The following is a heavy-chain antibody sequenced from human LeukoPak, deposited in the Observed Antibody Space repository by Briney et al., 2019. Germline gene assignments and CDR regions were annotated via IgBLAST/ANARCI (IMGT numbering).Heavy chain of an antibody. D-gene: IGHD5-12*01. J-gene: IGHJ3*02. V-gene: IGHV1-2*02. CDR2: INPNSGGT. CDR3: ARVSYSGYDFAFDI. Sequence: ASVKVSCKASGCTFTGYYMHWVRQAPGQGLEWMGWINPNSGGTNYAQRFQGRVTMTRDTSISTAYMELSRLRSDDTAVYYCARVSYSGYDFAFDIWGQGTMVTVSS. CDR1: GCTFTGYY.